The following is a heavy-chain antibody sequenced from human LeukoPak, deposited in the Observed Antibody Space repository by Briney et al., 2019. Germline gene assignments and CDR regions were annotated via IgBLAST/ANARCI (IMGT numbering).Heavy chain of an antibody. V-gene: IGHV4-61*09. D-gene: IGHD3-22*01. Sequence: SETLSLTCPVSGASISSGNDFWTWIRQPAGKGLEWVGHIYTTGSTDYNPSLKSRVTISVDTSKNQFSLKLSSVTAADTAVYYCAKEAVYYYDSSGYWDFDYWGQGTLVTVSS. CDR2: IYTTGST. J-gene: IGHJ4*02. CDR3: AKEAVYYYDSSGYWDFDY. CDR1: GASISSGNDF.